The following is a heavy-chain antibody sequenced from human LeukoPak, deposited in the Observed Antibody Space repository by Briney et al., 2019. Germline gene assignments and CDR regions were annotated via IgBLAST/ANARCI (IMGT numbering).Heavy chain of an antibody. CDR1: GGSISSSGYY. CDR2: ISSSGSTI. J-gene: IGHJ2*01. Sequence: LSLTCTVSGGSISSSGYYWGWIRQPPGKGLEWVSYISSSGSTIYYADSVKGRFTISRDNAKNTLYLQMNSLRAEDTAVYYCAREWIASADLWGRGTLVTVSS. CDR3: AREWIASADL. D-gene: IGHD2-21*01. V-gene: IGHV3-11*04.